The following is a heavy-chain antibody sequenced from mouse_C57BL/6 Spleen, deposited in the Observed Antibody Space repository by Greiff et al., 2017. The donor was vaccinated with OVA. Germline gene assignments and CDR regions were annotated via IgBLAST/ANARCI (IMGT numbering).Heavy chain of an antibody. V-gene: IGHV1-11*01. CDR3: GIGGSSYGYAMDY. Sequence: VQLQQSGAELASPGASVTLSCKASGYTFTDHIMNWVKKRPGQGLAWIGRISPVSGETNYNQKFMGKATFSVDRSSSTVYMVLNSLTSEDPAVYYCGIGGSSYGYAMDYWGQGTSVTVSS. D-gene: IGHD1-1*01. J-gene: IGHJ4*01. CDR2: ISPVSGET. CDR1: GYTFTDHI.